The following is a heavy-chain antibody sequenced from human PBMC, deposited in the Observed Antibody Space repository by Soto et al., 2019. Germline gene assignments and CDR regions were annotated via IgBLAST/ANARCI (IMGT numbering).Heavy chain of an antibody. D-gene: IGHD4-17*01. CDR2: IYYSGST. Sequence: SETLSLTCTVSGRSISSYYWSWIRQPPGKGLEWIGYIYYSGSTNYNPSLKSRVTISVDTSKNQFSLKLSSVTAADTAVYYCARRYGPGFDYWGQGTLVTVS. CDR3: ARRYGPGFDY. J-gene: IGHJ4*02. V-gene: IGHV4-59*08. CDR1: GRSISSYY.